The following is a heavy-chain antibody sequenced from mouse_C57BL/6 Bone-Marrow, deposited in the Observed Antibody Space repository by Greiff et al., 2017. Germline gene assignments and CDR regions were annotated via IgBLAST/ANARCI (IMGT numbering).Heavy chain of an antibody. Sequence: VQLQQPGAELVRPGTSVKLSCKASGYTFTSYWMHWVKQRPGQGLEWIGVIDPSDSYTNYNQKFKGKATLTVDTSSSIAYMQLSSLTSEDSAVYYCARWETAQAKAWFAYWGQGTLVTVSA. CDR2: IDPSDSYT. CDR1: GYTFTSYW. CDR3: ARWETAQAKAWFAY. J-gene: IGHJ3*01. V-gene: IGHV1-59*01. D-gene: IGHD3-2*02.